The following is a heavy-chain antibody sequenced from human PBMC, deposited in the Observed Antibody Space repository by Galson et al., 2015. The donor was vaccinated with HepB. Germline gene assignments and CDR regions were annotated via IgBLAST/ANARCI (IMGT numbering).Heavy chain of an antibody. V-gene: IGHV4-4*07. CDR2: IHTNGNA. D-gene: IGHD3-3*01. CDR3: ARDYDSYYYYMDV. Sequence: ETLSLTCTVSAVSISSYYWSWIRQPAGKGLEWIGRIHTNGNANYNPSLKSRVTMSVDTSKNEFSLELTSVTAADTAVYYCARDYDSYYYYMDVWGKGTTITVSS. CDR1: AVSISSYY. J-gene: IGHJ6*03.